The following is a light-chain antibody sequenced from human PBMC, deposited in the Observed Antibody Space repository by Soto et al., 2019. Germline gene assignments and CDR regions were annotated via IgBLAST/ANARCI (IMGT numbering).Light chain of an antibody. V-gene: IGKV3-20*01. CDR1: QSVSSSY. CDR2: GAS. J-gene: IGKJ2*01. CDR3: QQYGSSPMYT. Sequence: EIVLTQSPGTLSLSPGERATLSCRASQSVSSSYLAWYQQKPGQAPRLLIYGASSRATGIPDGFSGSGSGTGFTLTISRLEPEDFAVYYCQQYGSSPMYTFGQGTKVDIK.